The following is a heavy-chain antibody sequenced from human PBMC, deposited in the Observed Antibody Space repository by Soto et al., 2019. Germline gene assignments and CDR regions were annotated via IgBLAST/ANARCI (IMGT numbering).Heavy chain of an antibody. CDR3: ARVVMTTVPASYYYGMDV. J-gene: IGHJ6*02. V-gene: IGHV1-69*18. CDR2: IIPFIGTA. CDR1: GGTFSSYA. D-gene: IGHD4-4*01. Sequence: QVQLVQSGAEVKKPGLSVTVYCKASGGTFSSYAISWVRQAPGQGLERMGRIIPFIGTAYYAQKIQGRVTITADESTSTAYMELTCLRSEDTAVYYCARVVMTTVPASYYYGMDVWGQGTTGTVSS.